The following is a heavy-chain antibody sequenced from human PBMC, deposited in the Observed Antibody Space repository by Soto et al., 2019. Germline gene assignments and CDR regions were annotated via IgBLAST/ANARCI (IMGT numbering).Heavy chain of an antibody. V-gene: IGHV4-39*01. CDR3: ARLVACNGGSCKFDP. J-gene: IGHJ5*02. CDR1: GGSISSSSYF. CDR2: INYRGTT. Sequence: QLQLQESGPGLVTPSETLSLTCTVSGGSISSSSYFWAWVRQSPAKGLEWIGSINYRGTTFYTASLRCRVTISIDTSKNQFSLTLNSVTAADTVLYYCARLVACNGGSCKFDPWGQGTLVTVSS. D-gene: IGHD2-15*01.